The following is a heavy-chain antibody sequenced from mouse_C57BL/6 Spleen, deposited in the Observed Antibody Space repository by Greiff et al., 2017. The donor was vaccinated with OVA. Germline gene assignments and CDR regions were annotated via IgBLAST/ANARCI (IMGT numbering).Heavy chain of an antibody. CDR2: IDPSDSET. V-gene: IGHV1-52*01. Sequence: QVQLQQPGAELVRPGSSVKLSCKASGYTFTSYWMHWVKQRPIQGLEWIGNIDPSDSETHYNQKFKDKATLTVAKSSSTAYMQLSSLTSEDSAVDYCARKDYSNYEGAMDYWGQGTSVTVSS. D-gene: IGHD2-5*01. CDR3: ARKDYSNYEGAMDY. CDR1: GYTFTSYW. J-gene: IGHJ4*01.